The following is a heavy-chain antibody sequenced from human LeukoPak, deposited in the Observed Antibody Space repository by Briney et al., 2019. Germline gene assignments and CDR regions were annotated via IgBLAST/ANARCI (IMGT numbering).Heavy chain of an antibody. CDR2: INHSGST. CDR1: GVSISSSNSY. CDR3: ASAPRWLLSFDY. V-gene: IGHV4-39*07. D-gene: IGHD3-9*01. J-gene: IGHJ4*02. Sequence: PSETLSLTCTVSGVSISSSNSYRGWIRQPPGKGLEWIGEINHSGSTNYNPSLKSRVTISVDTSKNQFSLKLSSVTAADTAVYYCASAPRWLLSFDYWGQGTLVTVSS.